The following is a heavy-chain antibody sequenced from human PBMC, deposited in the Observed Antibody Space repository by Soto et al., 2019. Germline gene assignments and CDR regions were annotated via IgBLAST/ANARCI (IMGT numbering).Heavy chain of an antibody. J-gene: IGHJ3*02. CDR3: ARDLRWPHACDI. V-gene: IGHV4-34*01. CDR2: INHRGST. CDR1: GGSFSGYY. Sequence: QVQLQQWGAGLLKPSETLSLTCAVYGGSFSGYYWSWIRQPPGKGLEWIGEINHRGSTNYNPSIKSRGSVTVGPSYSLFSRKLSRVTASATAVYYCARDLRWPHACDIWGQWTMVTVSS. D-gene: IGHD3-16*01.